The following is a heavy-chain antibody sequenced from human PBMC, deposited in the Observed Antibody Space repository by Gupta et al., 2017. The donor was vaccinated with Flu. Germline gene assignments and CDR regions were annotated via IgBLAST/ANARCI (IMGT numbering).Heavy chain of an antibody. CDR3: VVGAIPGDDAFDI. CDR2: IRSKANSYAT. J-gene: IGHJ3*02. D-gene: IGHD1-26*01. CDR1: GFPFSGSA. Sequence: EVQLVESGGGMVQPGGALKPSCAASGFPFSGSALHFVRPAYGKGREWFGRIRSKANSYATACAASVKGRFTISRDDSKNTAYLQMNSLKTEDTAVYYCVVGAIPGDDAFDIWGQGTMVTVSS. V-gene: IGHV3-73*01.